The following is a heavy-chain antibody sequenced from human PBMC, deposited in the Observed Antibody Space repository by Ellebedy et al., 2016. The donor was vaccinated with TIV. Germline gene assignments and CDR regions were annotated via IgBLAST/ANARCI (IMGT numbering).Heavy chain of an antibody. D-gene: IGHD3-22*01. Sequence: PGGSLRLSCAASGFTLSGSVIPWVRQASGKGLEWIGDLRTKANSYATGFAASMRGRFTIPGDDSKITAYLQMNSLKTEDTAIYYCTSQSYDGTNYHYPDHWGQGTLVAVSS. V-gene: IGHV3-73*01. CDR2: LRTKANSYAT. J-gene: IGHJ4*02. CDR1: GFTLSGSV. CDR3: TSQSYDGTNYHYPDH.